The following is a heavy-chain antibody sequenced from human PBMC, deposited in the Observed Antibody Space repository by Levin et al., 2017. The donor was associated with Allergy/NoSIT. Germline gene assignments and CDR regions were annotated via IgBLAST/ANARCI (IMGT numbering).Heavy chain of an antibody. CDR3: ARDLQVATTDGGYYYYGMDV. Sequence: ASETLSLTCTVSGGSISSYYWSWIRQPPGKGLEWIGYIYYSGSTNYNPSLKSRVTISVDTSKNQFSLKLSSVTAADTAVYYCARDLQVATTDGGYYYYGMDVWGQGTTVTVSS. CDR2: IYYSGST. J-gene: IGHJ6*02. CDR1: GGSISSYY. V-gene: IGHV4-59*01. D-gene: IGHD5-12*01.